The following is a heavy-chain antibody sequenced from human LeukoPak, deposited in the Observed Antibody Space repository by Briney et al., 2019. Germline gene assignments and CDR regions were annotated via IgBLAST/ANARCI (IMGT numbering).Heavy chain of an antibody. CDR3: ARRSRAAATGGWFDP. J-gene: IGHJ5*02. V-gene: IGHV4-59*01. Sequence: SEALSLTCTVSGGSISSYYWSWIRQPPGKGLEWIGYIYYSGSTNYNPSLKSRVTISVDTSKNQFSLKLSSVTAADTAVYYCARRSRAAATGGWFDPWGQGTLVTVSS. CDR2: IYYSGST. CDR1: GGSISSYY. D-gene: IGHD6-25*01.